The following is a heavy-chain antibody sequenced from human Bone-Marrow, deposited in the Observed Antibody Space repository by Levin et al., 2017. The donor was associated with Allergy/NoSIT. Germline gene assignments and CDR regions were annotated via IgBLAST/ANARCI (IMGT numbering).Heavy chain of an antibody. CDR3: ARGNSVSEWSYHFDY. CDR2: IYHIGST. Sequence: SETLSLTCGVSGYSVSSGYNWGWIRQSPGKGLEWIASIYHIGSTNYNPSLKSRVTISVDKPTTHFSLKLTSVTAADTAVYYCARGNSVSEWSYHFDYWGQGMLVTVSS. CDR1: GYSVSSGYN. D-gene: IGHD3-3*01. V-gene: IGHV4-38-2*01. J-gene: IGHJ4*02.